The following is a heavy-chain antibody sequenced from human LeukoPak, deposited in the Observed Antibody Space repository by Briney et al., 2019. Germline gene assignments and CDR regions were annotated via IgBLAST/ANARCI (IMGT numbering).Heavy chain of an antibody. D-gene: IGHD5-18*01. CDR2: IYYSGST. Sequence: SETLSLTCTVSGGSLSSGDYYRSWIRQPPGKGLEWIVYIYYSGSTYYNPSLKSRVTISVDTSKNQFSLKLSSVTAADTAVYYCARVVVQLWPNWFDPWGQGTLVTVSS. CDR1: GGSLSSGDYY. V-gene: IGHV4-30-4*01. J-gene: IGHJ5*02. CDR3: ARVVVQLWPNWFDP.